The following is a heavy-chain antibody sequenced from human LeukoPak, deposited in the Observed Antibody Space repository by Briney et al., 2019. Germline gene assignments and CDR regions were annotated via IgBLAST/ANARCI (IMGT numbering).Heavy chain of an antibody. D-gene: IGHD5-24*01. V-gene: IGHV4-34*01. CDR2: INHSGST. Sequence: SETLSLTCAVYGGSFSGYYWSWIRQPPGKGLEWIGEINHSGSTNYNPSLKRRFTIAVATPKTQPSLKLSSVTAADTAVYYCARVVEMATIKFRYFDYWGQGTLVTVSS. CDR3: ARVVEMATIKFRYFDY. CDR1: GGSFSGYY. J-gene: IGHJ4*02.